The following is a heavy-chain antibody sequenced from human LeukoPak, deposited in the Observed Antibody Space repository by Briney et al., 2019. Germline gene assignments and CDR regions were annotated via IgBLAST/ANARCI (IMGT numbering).Heavy chain of an antibody. V-gene: IGHV4-39*01. Sequence: SENLSLTCTVSGGSISSSSYYWGWIRQPPGKGLEWIGSIYYSGSTYYNPSLKSRVTISVDTSKNQFSLKLSSVTAADTAVYYCARRYGYGAYYFDYWGQGTLVTVSS. CDR3: ARRYGYGAYYFDY. CDR2: IYYSGST. CDR1: GGSISSSSYY. D-gene: IGHD4-17*01. J-gene: IGHJ4*02.